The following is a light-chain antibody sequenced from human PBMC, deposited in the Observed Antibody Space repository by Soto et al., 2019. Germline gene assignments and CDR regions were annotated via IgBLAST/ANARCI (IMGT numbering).Light chain of an antibody. Sequence: EIVLTQTKGTLSLSPGERATLSCRASQSVSSSYLAWYQQKPGQAPRLLIYGASSRATGIPDRFSGSGSGTDFTLTISRLEPDDFATYYCRQYNSYSAITFGQGTRLEIK. CDR1: QSVSSSY. J-gene: IGKJ5*01. CDR3: RQYNSYSAIT. CDR2: GAS. V-gene: IGKV3-20*01.